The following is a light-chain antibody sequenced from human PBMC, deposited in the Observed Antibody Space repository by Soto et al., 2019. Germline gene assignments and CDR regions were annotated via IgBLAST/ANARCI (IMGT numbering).Light chain of an antibody. CDR2: DDN. CDR3: GSWDSSLSAYV. V-gene: IGLV1-51*01. Sequence: QSVMTQPPSVSAAPGQKVTISCSGSSSNIGGNSVSWYQQLPGTDPKLLIYDDNKRPSGIPDRVSGSKSGTAATLGITGFQTGDEADYYCGSWDSSLSAYVFGTGTKLTVL. CDR1: SSNIGGNS. J-gene: IGLJ1*01.